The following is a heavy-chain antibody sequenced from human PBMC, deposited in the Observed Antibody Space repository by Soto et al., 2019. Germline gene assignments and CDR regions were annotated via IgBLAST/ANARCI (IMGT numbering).Heavy chain of an antibody. CDR1: GYSFTSYG. CDR3: ARLQAAAGDNDLTFDY. J-gene: IGHJ4*02. Sequence: GESLKISCQGSGYSFTSYGSGWVRQLPGKGLEWMGIIYPSDSDTSYSPSFQGHVTISADKSISTAYLQWSSLKASDTAMYYCARLQAAAGDNDLTFDYWGQGTLVTVSS. CDR2: IYPSDSDT. D-gene: IGHD6-13*01. V-gene: IGHV5-51*01.